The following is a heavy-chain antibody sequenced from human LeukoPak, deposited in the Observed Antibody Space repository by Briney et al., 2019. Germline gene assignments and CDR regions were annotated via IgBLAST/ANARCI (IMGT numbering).Heavy chain of an antibody. CDR2: ISGSGGST. CDR1: GFTFSSYA. CDR3: AKGPYCTNGVCYRGHFDY. Sequence: GGSLRLSCAASGFTFSSYAMSWVCQAPGKGLEWVSAISGSGGSTYYADSVKGRFTISRDNSKNTLYLQMNSLRAEDTAVYYCAKGPYCTNGVCYRGHFDYWGQGTLVTVSS. D-gene: IGHD2-8*01. J-gene: IGHJ4*02. V-gene: IGHV3-23*01.